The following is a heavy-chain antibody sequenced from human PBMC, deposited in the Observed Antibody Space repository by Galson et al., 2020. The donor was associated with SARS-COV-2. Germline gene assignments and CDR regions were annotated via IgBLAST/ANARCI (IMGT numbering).Heavy chain of an antibody. CDR3: VKDIRDYYDTSGYYGAFDL. J-gene: IGHJ3*01. Sequence: GGSLRLSCAASTFTFEHYAMYWVRQAPGKGLEWVSGINWNSGSIGYADSVKGRFTISRDNANNSLYLQMNSLRAEDTALYYCVKDIRDYYDTSGYYGAFDLWGQGTLVTVS. V-gene: IGHV3-9*01. CDR2: INWNSGSI. CDR1: TFTFEHYA. D-gene: IGHD3-22*01.